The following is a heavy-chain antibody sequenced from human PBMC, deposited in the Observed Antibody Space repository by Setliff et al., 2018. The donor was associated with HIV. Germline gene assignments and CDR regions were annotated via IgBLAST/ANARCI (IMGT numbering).Heavy chain of an antibody. V-gene: IGHV1-3*01. D-gene: IGHD6-19*01. CDR2: INAGNGHT. Sequence: GASVKVSCKASGYTFTSYALHWVRQAPGQRLEWMGWINAGNGHTKYSQKFQGRASITRDTSASTAYMELRSLRFDDTAVYFCARGVSQAYTYGSGAYLFNWFDPWGQGTLVTVSS. CDR1: GYTFTSYA. CDR3: ARGVSQAYTYGSGAYLFNWFDP. J-gene: IGHJ5*02.